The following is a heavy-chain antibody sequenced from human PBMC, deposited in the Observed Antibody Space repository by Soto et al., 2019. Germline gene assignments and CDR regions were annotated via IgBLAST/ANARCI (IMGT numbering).Heavy chain of an antibody. V-gene: IGHV3-74*01. CDR1: GFTFSGSW. CDR3: ARGIFGSGTANDY. CDR2: INGDGSGT. Sequence: EVQLVESGGGLVQPGGSLRLSCAAAGFTFSGSWMHWVRQAPGKGLVGVSRINGDGSGTSYADFVKGRVTISRDNDKHALCLQMNGLRAEDTAVYYCARGIFGSGTANDYWGQGNLVTVSS. J-gene: IGHJ4*02. D-gene: IGHD3-10*01.